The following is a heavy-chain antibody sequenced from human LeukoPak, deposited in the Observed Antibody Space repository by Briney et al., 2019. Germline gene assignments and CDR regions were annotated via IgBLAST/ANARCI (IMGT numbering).Heavy chain of an antibody. D-gene: IGHD5-24*01. CDR1: GGSTNSYY. Sequence: SETLSLTCSVSGGSTNSYYWSWIRQSGGKGLEWIGRIYSSGSTVYNPSLNSRLTMSIDTSKNQFSLKLSSVTAADTAVYYCARPVGGDGYNTKYYFDYWGQGTLVTVSS. CDR2: IYSSGST. J-gene: IGHJ4*02. CDR3: ARPVGGDGYNTKYYFDY. V-gene: IGHV4-4*07.